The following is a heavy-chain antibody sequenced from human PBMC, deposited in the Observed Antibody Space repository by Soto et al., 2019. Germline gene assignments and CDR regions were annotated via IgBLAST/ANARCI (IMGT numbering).Heavy chain of an antibody. CDR3: ARRYSSGFDY. V-gene: IGHV4-59*01. CDR1: GGSISSYY. J-gene: IGHJ4*02. CDR2: IYYSGST. Sequence: QVQLQESGPGLVKPSETLSLTCTVSGGSISSYYWSWIRQPPGKGLDWIGYIYYSGSTNYNPSLKSPVTISVATSKTQFSLKLSSVTAADTAVYYCARRYSSGFDYWGQGTLVTVSS. D-gene: IGHD6-19*01.